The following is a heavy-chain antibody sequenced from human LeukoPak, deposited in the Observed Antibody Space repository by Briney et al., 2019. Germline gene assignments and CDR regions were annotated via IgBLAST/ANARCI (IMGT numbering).Heavy chain of an antibody. CDR2: ISYDGSNE. Sequence: QPGRSLRLSCAASGFTFSSYVMHWVRQAPGKGLEWVAIISYDGSNEYYADSVKGRFTISRDNSKNTLYLQMNSLRAADTAVYYCARVGYCGGDCYPFDYWGQGTLTTISS. CDR1: GFTFSSYV. CDR3: ARVGYCGGDCYPFDY. J-gene: IGHJ4*02. V-gene: IGHV3-30*04. D-gene: IGHD2-21*02.